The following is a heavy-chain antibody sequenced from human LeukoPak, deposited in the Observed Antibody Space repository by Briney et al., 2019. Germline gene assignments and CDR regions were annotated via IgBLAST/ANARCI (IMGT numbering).Heavy chain of an antibody. CDR1: GYSISSGYY. CDR2: IYHSGST. Sequence: LETLSLTCAVSGYSISSGYYWGWIRQPPGKGLEWIGSIYHSGSTYYNPSLKSRVTISVDTSKNQFSPKLSSVTTADTAVYYCARSHGGSSGWYDYYYYMDVWGKGTTVTVSS. CDR3: ARSHGGSSGWYDYYYYMDV. J-gene: IGHJ6*03. V-gene: IGHV4-38-2*01. D-gene: IGHD6-19*01.